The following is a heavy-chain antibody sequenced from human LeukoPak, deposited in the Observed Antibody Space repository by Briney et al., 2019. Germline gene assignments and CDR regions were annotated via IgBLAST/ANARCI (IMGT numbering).Heavy chain of an antibody. V-gene: IGHV4-30-2*01. CDR1: GGSISSGGYY. CDR2: IYHSGST. D-gene: IGHD6-6*01. CDR3: ASEYSNSSGRNWFDP. J-gene: IGHJ5*02. Sequence: PSETLSLTCTVSGGSISSGGYYWSWIRQPPGKGLEWIGYIYHSGSTYYNPSLKSRVTISVDRSKNQFSLKLSSVTAADTAVYYCASEYSNSSGRNWFDPWGQGTLVTVSS.